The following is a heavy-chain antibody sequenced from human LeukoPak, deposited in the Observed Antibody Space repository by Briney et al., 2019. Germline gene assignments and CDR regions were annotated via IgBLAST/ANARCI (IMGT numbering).Heavy chain of an antibody. V-gene: IGHV1-18*01. Sequence: ASVKVSCKASGYTFINNWMHWVRQTPGQGLEGMGWISAYNGNTNYAQKLQGRVTMTTDTSTSTAYMELRSLRSDDTAVYYCARDQYGSGSYYIDYWGQGTLVTVSS. CDR1: GYTFINNW. D-gene: IGHD3-10*01. J-gene: IGHJ4*02. CDR2: ISAYNGNT. CDR3: ARDQYGSGSYYIDY.